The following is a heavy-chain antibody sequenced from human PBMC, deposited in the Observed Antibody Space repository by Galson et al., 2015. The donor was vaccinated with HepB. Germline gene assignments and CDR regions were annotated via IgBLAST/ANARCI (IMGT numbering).Heavy chain of an antibody. Sequence: SLRLSCAASGFTFSSYGMHWVRQAPGKGLEWVAVIWYDGSNKYYADSVKGRFTISRDNSKNTLYLQMNSLRAEDTAVYYCARERAVGLYYFDYWGQGTLVTVSS. CDR1: GFTFSSYG. CDR3: ARERAVGLYYFDY. D-gene: IGHD4-23*01. J-gene: IGHJ4*02. CDR2: IWYDGSNK. V-gene: IGHV3-33*01.